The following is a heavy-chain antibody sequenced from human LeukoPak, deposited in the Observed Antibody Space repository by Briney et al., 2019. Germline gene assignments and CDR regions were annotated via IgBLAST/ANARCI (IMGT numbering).Heavy chain of an antibody. CDR2: ISGSGDNT. Sequence: GGPLRLSCAASGFAFSSYAVSWVRQAPGKGLEWVSGISGSGDNTYYADSVKGRFTISRDNSKNTLYVQVNSLGTEDTAAYYCAKGSYYDSSGSFYFDYWGQGTLSPSPQ. D-gene: IGHD3-22*01. CDR3: AKGSYYDSSGSFYFDY. CDR1: GFAFSSYA. V-gene: IGHV3-23*01. J-gene: IGHJ4*02.